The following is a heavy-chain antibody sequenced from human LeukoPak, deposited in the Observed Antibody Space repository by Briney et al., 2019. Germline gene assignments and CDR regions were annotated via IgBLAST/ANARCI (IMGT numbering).Heavy chain of an antibody. V-gene: IGHV4-4*02. D-gene: IGHD3-9*01. CDR2: IYHSGST. J-gene: IGHJ4*02. CDR3: ARQYYDILTGYPYYFDY. CDR1: GGSISSSNW. Sequence: PSGTLSLTCAVSGGSISSSNWWSWVRQPPGKGLEWIGEIYHSGSTNYNPSLKSRVTISVDKSKNQFSLKLSSVTASDTAVYYCARQYYDILTGYPYYFDYWGQGTRVTVSS.